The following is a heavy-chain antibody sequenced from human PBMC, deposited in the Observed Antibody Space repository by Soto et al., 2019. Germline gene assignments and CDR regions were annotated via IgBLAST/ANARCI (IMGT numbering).Heavy chain of an antibody. J-gene: IGHJ4*02. Sequence: ASVKVSCKASGYTFTSYYMHWVRQAPGQGLEWMGIINPSGGSTSYAQKFQGRVTMTRDASISTASVELSSLTSDDTAIYYCASGGRYFFNYWGQGTLVTVSS. CDR1: GYTFTSYY. CDR2: INPSGGST. D-gene: IGHD3-16*01. CDR3: ASGGRYFFNY. V-gene: IGHV1-46*03.